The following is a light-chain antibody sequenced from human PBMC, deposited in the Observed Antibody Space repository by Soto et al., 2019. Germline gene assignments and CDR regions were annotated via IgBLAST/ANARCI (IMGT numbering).Light chain of an antibody. V-gene: IGKV3-15*01. CDR1: QSVTSN. CDR3: QQYDNWPRT. CDR2: DAS. J-gene: IGKJ4*01. Sequence: EIVMTQSPASLSVSPGERATLSCRASQSVTSNLAWYQQKPGQAPRLLISDASTRATGIPARFSGSGSGTELTLTITSLQSEDFAVYYCQQYDNWPRTFGGGTKVEIK.